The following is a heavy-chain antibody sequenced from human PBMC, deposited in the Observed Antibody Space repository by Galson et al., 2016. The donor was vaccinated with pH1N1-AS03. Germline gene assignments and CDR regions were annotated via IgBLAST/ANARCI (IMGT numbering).Heavy chain of an antibody. D-gene: IGHD3-10*01. CDR2: IRGDDGST. CDR3: ATARGPTYGFFDY. V-gene: IGHV3-23*01. J-gene: IGHJ4*02. CDR1: GFTFNSYA. Sequence: SLRLSCAASGFTFNSYAMYWVRRAPGKGLEWVSSIRGDDGSTYYADSVKGRFTISRDNSKNTLYLQMNSLRAEDTAVYYCATARGPTYGFFDYWGQGTLATVSS.